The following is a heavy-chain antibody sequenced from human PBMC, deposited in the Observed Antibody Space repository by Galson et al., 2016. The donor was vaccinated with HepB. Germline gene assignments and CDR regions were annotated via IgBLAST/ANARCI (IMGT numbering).Heavy chain of an antibody. CDR3: AKEFEYHSSSGLWFYDL. D-gene: IGHD6-6*01. J-gene: IGHJ5*02. CDR1: GFGFSAYS. Sequence: SLRLSCAGSGFGFSAYSIHWVRQAPGNGLEWVAVISYGGGLDLYADAVKGRFIISRDNSKNTVYLQIDSLRAEDAAVYFCAKEFEYHSSSGLWFYDLWGQGTLVTVSS. CDR2: ISYGGGLD. V-gene: IGHV3-30*18.